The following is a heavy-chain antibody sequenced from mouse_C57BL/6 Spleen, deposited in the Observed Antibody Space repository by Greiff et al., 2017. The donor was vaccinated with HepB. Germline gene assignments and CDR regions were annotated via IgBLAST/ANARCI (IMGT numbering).Heavy chain of an antibody. CDR1: GFTFSSYG. V-gene: IGHV5-6*01. CDR2: ISSGGSYT. D-gene: IGHD2-10*01. J-gene: IGHJ2*01. Sequence: VQLKESGGDLVKPGGSLKLSCAASGFTFSSYGMSWVRQTPDKRLEWVATISSGGSYTYYPDSVKGRFTISRDNAKNTLYLQMSSLKSEDTAMYYCARPPPYYGNYFYYFDYWGQGTTLTVSS. CDR3: ARPPPYYGNYFYYFDY.